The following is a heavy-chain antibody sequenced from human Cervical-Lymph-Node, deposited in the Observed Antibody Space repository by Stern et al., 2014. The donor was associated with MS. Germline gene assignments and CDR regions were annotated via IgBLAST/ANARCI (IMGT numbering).Heavy chain of an antibody. CDR2: ISSRDGTI. Sequence: QVKLVESGGGLVKPGESLRLSCAASGFIFSDYYMNWIRQAPGKGLEWLSYISSRDGTIYYADSVKGRFTIARDNAKKSLYLHMNSLRAEDTAVYYCARAGGSEDDFWGQGTLVTVSS. CDR1: GFIFSDYY. J-gene: IGHJ4*02. CDR3: ARAGGSEDDF. V-gene: IGHV3-11*01. D-gene: IGHD3-10*01.